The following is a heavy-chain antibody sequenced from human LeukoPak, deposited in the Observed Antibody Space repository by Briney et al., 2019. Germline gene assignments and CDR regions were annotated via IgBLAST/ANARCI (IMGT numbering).Heavy chain of an antibody. CDR3: AKAPNSGGSSLTYFFDY. V-gene: IGHV3-9*01. CDR2: ISWNSDNI. J-gene: IGHJ4*02. CDR1: GFTFDDYA. D-gene: IGHD6-6*01. Sequence: GRSQRLSCAPSGFTFDDYAMLCVRHATGNSLECVSCISWNSDNIDYAASVKGRFTIVRDNGKNSLYLQMNSLRAEDTALYYCAKAPNSGGSSLTYFFDYRGQGTLVTVSS.